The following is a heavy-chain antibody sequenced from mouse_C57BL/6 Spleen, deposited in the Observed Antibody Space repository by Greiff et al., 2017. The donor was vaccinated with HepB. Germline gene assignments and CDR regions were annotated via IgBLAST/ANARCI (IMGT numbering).Heavy chain of an antibody. CDR1: GYTFTSYW. D-gene: IGHD3-2*02. CDR2: IDPSDSYT. Sequence: QVQLQQPGAELVMPGASVKLSCKASGYTFTSYWMHWVKQRPGQGLEWIGDIDPSDSYTNYNKKFKGKSTLTVEKSSSTAYMQLRSLTSEDSAVYYGAREGSGYVNWFAYWGQGTLVTVSA. CDR3: AREGSGYVNWFAY. V-gene: IGHV1-69*01. J-gene: IGHJ3*01.